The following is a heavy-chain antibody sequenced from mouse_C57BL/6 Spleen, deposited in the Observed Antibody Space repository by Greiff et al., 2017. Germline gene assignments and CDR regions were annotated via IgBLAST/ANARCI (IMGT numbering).Heavy chain of an antibody. CDR3: AKGRYGSSVSPGYFDY. D-gene: IGHD1-1*01. J-gene: IGHJ2*01. CDR1: GFTFSDYG. CDR2: ISSGSSTI. V-gene: IGHV5-17*01. Sequence: EVMLVESGGGLVKPGGSLKLSCAASGFTFSDYGMHWVRQAPEKGLEWVAYISSGSSTIYYADTVKGRFTISRDNAKNTLFLQMTSLRSEDTAMYYCAKGRYGSSVSPGYFDYWGQGTTLTVSS.